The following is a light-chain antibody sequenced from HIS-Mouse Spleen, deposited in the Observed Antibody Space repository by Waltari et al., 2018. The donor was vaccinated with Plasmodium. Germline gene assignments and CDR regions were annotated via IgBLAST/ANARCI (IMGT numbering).Light chain of an antibody. CDR2: GAS. V-gene: IGKV3-15*01. J-gene: IGKJ3*01. CDR3: QQYNNWSFT. CDR1: QSVSSN. Sequence: EIVMPQSPATLSVYPGERATLSCRASQSVSSNLAWYQQKPGQAPRLLIYGASTRATGIPARFSGSGSGTEFTLTISSLQYEDFAVYYCQQYNNWSFTFGPGTKVDIK.